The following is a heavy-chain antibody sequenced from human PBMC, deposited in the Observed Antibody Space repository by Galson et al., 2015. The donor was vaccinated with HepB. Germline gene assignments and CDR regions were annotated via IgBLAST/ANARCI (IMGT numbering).Heavy chain of an antibody. V-gene: IGHV3-23*01. CDR1: GFTFSSYA. Sequence: SLRLSCAASGFTFSSYAMSWVRQAPGKGLEWVSAISGSGGSTYYADSVKGRFTISRDNSKNTLYLQMNSLRAEDTAVYYCAKVFSVYYDFWSGSFFSAVDIWGQGTMVTVSS. J-gene: IGHJ3*02. CDR2: ISGSGGST. D-gene: IGHD3-3*01. CDR3: AKVFSVYYDFWSGSFFSAVDI.